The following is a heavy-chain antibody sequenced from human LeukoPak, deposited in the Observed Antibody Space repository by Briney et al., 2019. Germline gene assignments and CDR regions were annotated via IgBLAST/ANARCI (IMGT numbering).Heavy chain of an antibody. V-gene: IGHV3-11*04. J-gene: IGHJ4*02. D-gene: IGHD3-16*01. Sequence: GGSLRLSCAASGFTFSVHYMTWIRQAPGKGLEWVSDISGDGTTIYYADSVRGRFTISRDNAKNLMYLQMNSLRVEDTAVYYSARVFSHWGWPGDYYFDYWGQGNLVTVSS. CDR3: ARVFSHWGWPGDYYFDY. CDR1: GFTFSVHY. CDR2: ISGDGTTI.